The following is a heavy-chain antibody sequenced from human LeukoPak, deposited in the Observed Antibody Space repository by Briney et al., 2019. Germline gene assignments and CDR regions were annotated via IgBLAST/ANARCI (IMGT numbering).Heavy chain of an antibody. CDR3: ARHRVVATIDNFDY. D-gene: IGHD5-12*01. Sequence: KASETLSLTCTVSGGSISSKSYYWGWIRQPPGKELEWIVSIYYSGSTYHNPSLKSRVTISVDTSKNQFSLKLSSVTAADTAVYYCARHRVVATIDNFDYWGQGTLVTVSS. CDR2: IYYSGST. V-gene: IGHV4-39*01. J-gene: IGHJ4*02. CDR1: GGSISSKSYY.